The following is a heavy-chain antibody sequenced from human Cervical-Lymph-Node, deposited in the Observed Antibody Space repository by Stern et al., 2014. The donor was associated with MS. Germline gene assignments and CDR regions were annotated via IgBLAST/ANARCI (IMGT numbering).Heavy chain of an antibody. CDR1: GFTFSTYA. D-gene: IGHD3-10*01. CDR2: VSYDGTQR. J-gene: IGHJ4*02. CDR3: ARGGRGVGLEY. V-gene: IGHV3-30-3*01. Sequence: VQLVESGGGVVQPGRSLSLSCAASGFTFSTYAMHWVRQAPGQGLEWVAFVSYDGTQRNSTDSVKARFPISRDNSKNTLYLHMNSLRDEDTAVYFCARGGRGVGLEYWGQGALVTVSS.